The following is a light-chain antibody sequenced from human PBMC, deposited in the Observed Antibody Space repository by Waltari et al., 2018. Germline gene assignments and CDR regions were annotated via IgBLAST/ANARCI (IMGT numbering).Light chain of an antibody. Sequence: QSVLTQPPSASGTPGQRVTISCSGSRSNIGDNIVTWYQQFPGMAPKLLIYRNNQRPSGVPDRFSGSKSGTSASLAISGRQSEDEADYYCATWDDDLRTYVFGTATKVTVL. V-gene: IGLV1-44*01. J-gene: IGLJ1*01. CDR3: ATWDDDLRTYV. CDR1: RSNIGDNI. CDR2: RNN.